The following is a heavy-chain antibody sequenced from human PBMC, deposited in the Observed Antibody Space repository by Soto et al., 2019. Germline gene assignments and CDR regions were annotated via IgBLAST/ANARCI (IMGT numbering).Heavy chain of an antibody. CDR1: GFIFSSNG. Sequence: QVQLVESGGGVVQPGRSLRLSCAASGFIFSSNGMHWVRQAPGKGLEWVAVMSNDGSHTSYADSAKGRFTISRDNSKNTLYLQMNSLRAEDSGIYYCTKGCSSSSNCYIIDYWGQGALVTVSS. CDR3: TKGCSSSSNCYIIDY. CDR2: MSNDGSHT. J-gene: IGHJ4*02. D-gene: IGHD2-15*01. V-gene: IGHV3-30*18.